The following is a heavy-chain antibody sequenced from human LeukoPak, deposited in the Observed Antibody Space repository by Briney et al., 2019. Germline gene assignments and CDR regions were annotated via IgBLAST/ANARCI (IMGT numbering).Heavy chain of an antibody. CDR1: GYRFTSYW. D-gene: IGHD3-9*01. J-gene: IGHJ6*03. CDR2: IYPGDSDT. Sequence: GESLKISCKGSGYRFTSYWIGWVRPMPGKGLEWMGIIYPGDSDTRYSPSFQGQVTISADKSISTAYLQWSSLKASDTAMYYCARGGPVYYDILTGYASTNYYYMDVWGKGTTVTISS. V-gene: IGHV5-51*01. CDR3: ARGGPVYYDILTGYASTNYYYMDV.